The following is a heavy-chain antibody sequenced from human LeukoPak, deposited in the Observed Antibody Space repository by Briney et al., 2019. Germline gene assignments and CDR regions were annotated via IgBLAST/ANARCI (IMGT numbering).Heavy chain of an antibody. CDR3: WRVIRGFGP. D-gene: IGHD2/OR15-2a*01. J-gene: IGHJ5*02. CDR1: GYSISSGYY. V-gene: IGHV4-38-2*02. CDR2: IYHSGST. Sequence: SETLSLTCTVSGYSISSGYYWGWIRQPPGKGLEWIGSIYHSGSTYYNPSLKSRVTISVDTSKNQFSLKLSSVTAADTAVYYWWRVIRGFGPWGQGTLV.